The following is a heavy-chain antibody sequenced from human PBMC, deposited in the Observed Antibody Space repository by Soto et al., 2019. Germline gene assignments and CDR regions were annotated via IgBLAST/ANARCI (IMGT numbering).Heavy chain of an antibody. V-gene: IGHV4-39*01. CDR1: GGSITSSEYY. CDR3: ARHPLNWSDDDS. Sequence: LSETLSLTCTVSGGSITSSEYYWAWIRQPPGKGLQFVGTIYYSGSSYSNPSLKSRLSMSVDTSKNQFSLTMKSVTAADTGVYYCARHPLNWSDDDSRGQGVLVTVPS. CDR2: IYYSGSS. D-gene: IGHD1-1*01. J-gene: IGHJ4*02.